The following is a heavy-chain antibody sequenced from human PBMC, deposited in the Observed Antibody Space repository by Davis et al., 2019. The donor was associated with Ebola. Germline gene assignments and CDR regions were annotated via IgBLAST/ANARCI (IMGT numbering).Heavy chain of an antibody. V-gene: IGHV3-73*01. J-gene: IGHJ4*02. CDR3: TTNGYDFWSGYYEAHFDY. CDR2: IRSKANSYAT. CDR1: GFTFSGSA. D-gene: IGHD3-3*01. Sequence: GGSLRLSCAASGFTFSGSAMHWVRQASGKGLEWVGRIRSKANSYATAYAASVKGRFTISRDDSKNTLYLQMNSLKTEDTAVYYCTTNGYDFWSGYYEAHFDYWGQGTLVTVSS.